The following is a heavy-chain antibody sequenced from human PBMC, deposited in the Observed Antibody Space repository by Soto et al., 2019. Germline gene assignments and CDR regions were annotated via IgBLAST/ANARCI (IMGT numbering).Heavy chain of an antibody. V-gene: IGHV4-59*08. CDR3: ASRYGSAIDY. Sequence: QVQLQESGPGLVKPSETLSLTCTVSGGTISSWYWSWIRQPPGKGLEWIGYIYYSGSTNCNPSLECRVNISVAPARNQFSLKLSSVTAAVTAVYSCASRYGSAIDYWGQGTLVTVSS. J-gene: IGHJ4*02. CDR2: IYYSGST. D-gene: IGHD1-26*01. CDR1: GGTISSWY.